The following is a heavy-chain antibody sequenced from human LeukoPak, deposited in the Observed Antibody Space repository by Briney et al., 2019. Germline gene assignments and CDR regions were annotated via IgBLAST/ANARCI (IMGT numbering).Heavy chain of an antibody. CDR3: ARDDSSGYVDY. J-gene: IGHJ4*02. Sequence: PSETLSLTCTVSGGSISGYYWSWIRQPPGKGLEWIGYIYYSGSTNYNPSLKSRVTISVDTSKNQFSLKLSSVTAADTAVYYCARDDSSGYVDYWGQGTLVTVSS. CDR2: IYYSGST. V-gene: IGHV4-59*01. D-gene: IGHD3-22*01. CDR1: GGSISGYY.